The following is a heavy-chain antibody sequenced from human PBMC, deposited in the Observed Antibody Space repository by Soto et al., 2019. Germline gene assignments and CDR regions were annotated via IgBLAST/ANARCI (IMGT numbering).Heavy chain of an antibody. J-gene: IGHJ5*02. CDR3: ARDSPILTA. Sequence: GASVKVSCKASGYTFTNYGIRWVRQAPGQGLEWMGWITTYNGDTNYAQNLQGRVTMTTDTSTSTAYMELKSLRSDDTAVYYCARDSPILTAWGQGTPVTVSS. V-gene: IGHV1-18*01. CDR1: GYTFTNYG. CDR2: ITTYNGDT. D-gene: IGHD3-9*01.